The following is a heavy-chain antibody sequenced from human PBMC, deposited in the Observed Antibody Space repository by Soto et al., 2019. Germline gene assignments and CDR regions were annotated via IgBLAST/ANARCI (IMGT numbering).Heavy chain of an antibody. CDR3: VRDLNGDFDY. J-gene: IGHJ4*02. Sequence: QVQLVQSGAEVRQPGASVKVSCKASGYSFTTYGMSWVRQAPGQGLEYMGWVNGYGHGAKYVQRFQGRFSMTTDTSTNTVYMDLSSLTSDDTAFYYCVRDLNGDFDYWGQGTVVIV. V-gene: IGHV1-18*01. D-gene: IGHD3-10*01. CDR2: VNGYGHGA. CDR1: GYSFTTYG.